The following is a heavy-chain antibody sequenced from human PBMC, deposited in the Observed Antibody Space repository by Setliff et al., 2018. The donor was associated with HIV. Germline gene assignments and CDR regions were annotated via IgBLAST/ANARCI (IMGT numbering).Heavy chain of an antibody. J-gene: IGHJ4*02. V-gene: IGHV3-74*01. CDR1: GFPFSSYW. CDR3: ARDRTYYDILTGYYGLDY. Sequence: LRLSCAASGFPFSSYWMHWVRQAPGKGLVWVSRINSDGSSTSYADSVKGRFTISRDNAKNTLYLQMNSLRAEDTAVYYCARDRTYYDILTGYYGLDYWGQGTLVTVSS. CDR2: INSDGSST. D-gene: IGHD3-9*01.